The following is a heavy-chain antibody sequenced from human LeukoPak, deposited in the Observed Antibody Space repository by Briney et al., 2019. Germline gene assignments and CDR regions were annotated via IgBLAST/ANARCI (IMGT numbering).Heavy chain of an antibody. J-gene: IGHJ4*02. CDR3: AKGGGGYSYGHPFDY. D-gene: IGHD5-18*01. CDR2: ISWNSGSI. Sequence: PGGSLRPSCAASGFTFDDYAMHWVRQAPGKGLEWVSGISWNSGSIGYADSVKGRVTISRDNAKNSLYLQMNSLRAEDMALYYCAKGGGGYSYGHPFDYWAQGTLVTVSS. V-gene: IGHV3-9*03. CDR1: GFTFDDYA.